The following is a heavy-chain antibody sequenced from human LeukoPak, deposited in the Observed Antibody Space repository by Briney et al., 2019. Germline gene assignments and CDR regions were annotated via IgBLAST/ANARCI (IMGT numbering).Heavy chain of an antibody. J-gene: IGHJ4*02. Sequence: PGGSLRLSCAASGFTFSSYWMSWVRQAPGKGLEWVANIKQDGSEKYYVDSVKGRFTISRDNAKNSLYLQMNSLRAEDTAVYYCARVVVTMVRGIIRTIDYWGQGTLVTVSS. CDR3: ARVVVTMVRGIIRTIDY. CDR2: IKQDGSEK. D-gene: IGHD3-10*01. CDR1: GFTFSSYW. V-gene: IGHV3-7*01.